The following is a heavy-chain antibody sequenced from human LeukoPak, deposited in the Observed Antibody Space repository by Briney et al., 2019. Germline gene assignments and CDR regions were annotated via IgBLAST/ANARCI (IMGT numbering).Heavy chain of an antibody. V-gene: IGHV3-11*04. CDR2: ISGSGSDI. J-gene: IGHJ3*02. CDR1: GFTFRDYY. CDR3: ARGKYPGAFDI. D-gene: IGHD2-2*01. Sequence: GGSLRLSCAASGFTFRDYYMTWIRQTPGKGPEWVSYISGSGSDINYGDSVKGRFTISRDNAKNSLYLQMNSLRAEDTAVYYCARGKYPGAFDIWGQGTMVTVSS.